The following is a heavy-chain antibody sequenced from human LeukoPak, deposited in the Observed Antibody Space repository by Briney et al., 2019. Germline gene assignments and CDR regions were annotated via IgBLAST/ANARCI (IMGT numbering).Heavy chain of an antibody. J-gene: IGHJ4*02. CDR1: GFTFSSYG. D-gene: IGHD6-13*01. Sequence: GRSLRLSCAASGFTFSSYGMHWVRQAPGKGLEWVAVIWYDGSNKYYADSVKGRFTISRDNSKNTLYLQTNSLRAEDTAVYYCARDPAAAGKLWMDYWGQGTLVTVSS. CDR3: ARDPAAAGKLWMDY. CDR2: IWYDGSNK. V-gene: IGHV3-33*01.